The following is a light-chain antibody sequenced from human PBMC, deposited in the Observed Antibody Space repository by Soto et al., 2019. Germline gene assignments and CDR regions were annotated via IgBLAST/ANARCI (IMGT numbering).Light chain of an antibody. CDR2: DNS. CDR3: GTWDSSLSVGL. V-gene: IGLV1-51*02. Sequence: QSALTQPPSVSAAPGQTVTISCSGSSSNVGGNSVSWYQNVPGAAPKSLLYDNSKPLSGIPDRFSGSRSGTSATLVIIGLQTGDEAHYYCGTWDSSLSVGLLGGGTKLTVL. CDR1: SSNVGGNS. J-gene: IGLJ2*01.